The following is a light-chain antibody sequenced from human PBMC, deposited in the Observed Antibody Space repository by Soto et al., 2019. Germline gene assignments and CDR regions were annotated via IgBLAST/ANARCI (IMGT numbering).Light chain of an antibody. Sequence: ALTQSPGTLSSSPGERATLSRRGSQSVSSNYFAWYQQKPRQAPRLLVNDAASRATGIPDRFSGSGSGTDFTPTISRLDPEDFSVYYCQQRSNCPPITFGQGTRREI. V-gene: IGKV3D-20*02. CDR1: QSVSSNY. J-gene: IGKJ5*01. CDR2: DAA. CDR3: QQRSNCPPIT.